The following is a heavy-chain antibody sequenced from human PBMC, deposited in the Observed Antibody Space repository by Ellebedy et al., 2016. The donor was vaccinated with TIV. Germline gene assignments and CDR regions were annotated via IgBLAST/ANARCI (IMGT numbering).Heavy chain of an antibody. CDR3: ARVGDYYGSGKYGLDV. V-gene: IGHV4-34*01. CDR2: INHSGST. J-gene: IGHJ6*02. Sequence: SETLSLXCAVYGGSFSGYFWSWIRQPPGKGLEWIGEINHSGSTNHNPSLKSRLTISVDTTKKRFSLKLSSVTAADTAVYYCARVGDYYGSGKYGLDVWGQGTTVSVSS. D-gene: IGHD3-10*01. CDR1: GGSFSGYF.